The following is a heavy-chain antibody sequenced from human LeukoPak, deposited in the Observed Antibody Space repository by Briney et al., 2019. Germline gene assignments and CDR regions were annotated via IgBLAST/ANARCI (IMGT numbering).Heavy chain of an antibody. J-gene: IGHJ4*02. CDR3: ANPGGPYSSSWYFDH. Sequence: QPGGSLRLSCAASGFTFSSYWMHWVRQAPGKGLVWVSRINSDGSSTSYADSVKGRFTISRDNAKNTLHLQMNSLRAEDTAVYYCANPGGPYSSSWYFDHWGQGTLVTVSS. V-gene: IGHV3-74*01. CDR1: GFTFSSYW. CDR2: INSDGSST. D-gene: IGHD6-13*01.